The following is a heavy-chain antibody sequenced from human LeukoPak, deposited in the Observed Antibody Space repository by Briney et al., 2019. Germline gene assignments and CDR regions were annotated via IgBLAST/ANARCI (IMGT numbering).Heavy chain of an antibody. Sequence: SETLSLTCRVSGGSIINTSFYWNWIRQPAGKRLEWIGRIFTTGTTNYNPSLKSRVTMSVDTSRNEISLKLTSVTAADTGIYCCAREEDNFWGGYPNCLDPWGLGTQVIVSS. V-gene: IGHV4-61*02. D-gene: IGHD3-3*01. CDR2: IFTTGTT. CDR1: GGSIINTSFY. J-gene: IGHJ5*02. CDR3: AREEDNFWGGYPNCLDP.